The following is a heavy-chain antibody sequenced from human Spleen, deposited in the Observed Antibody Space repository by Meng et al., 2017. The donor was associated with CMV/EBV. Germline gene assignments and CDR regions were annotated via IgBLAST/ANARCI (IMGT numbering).Heavy chain of an antibody. CDR3: ARAGGCSSTSCYDDFDY. V-gene: IGHV3-30*02. J-gene: IGHJ4*02. CDR2: IRFDGRNK. CDR1: GFTFSSYG. D-gene: IGHD2-2*01. Sequence: GGSLRLSCAASGFTFSSYGMHWVRQAPGKGLEWVAFIRFDGRNKFYAESVKGRFTISRDNSKNTLYLQMDSLRAEDTAVYYCARAGGCSSTSCYDDFDYWGQGTLVTVSS.